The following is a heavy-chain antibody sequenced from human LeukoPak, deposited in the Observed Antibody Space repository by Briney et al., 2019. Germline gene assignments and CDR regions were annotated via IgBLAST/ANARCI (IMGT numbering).Heavy chain of an antibody. CDR1: GGSFSDYY. CDR3: AKGHRYSSGWYWSHWFDP. V-gene: IGHV4-34*01. CDR2: INHSGST. J-gene: IGHJ5*02. D-gene: IGHD6-19*01. Sequence: SETLSLTCAVYGGSFSDYYWTWIRQPPGKGLGWIGEINHSGSTNYNPSLKSRVTISVDTSKKQFFLRLSSVTAADTAVYYCAKGHRYSSGWYWSHWFDPWGQGTLVTVSS.